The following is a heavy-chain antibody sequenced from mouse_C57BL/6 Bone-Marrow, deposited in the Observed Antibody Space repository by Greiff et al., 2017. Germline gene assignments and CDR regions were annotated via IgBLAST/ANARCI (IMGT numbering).Heavy chain of an antibody. CDR2: ISDGGSYT. CDR1: GFTFSSYA. J-gene: IGHJ2*01. V-gene: IGHV5-4*01. CDR3: ARDPSNYFDY. Sequence: EVQRVESGGGLVKPGGSLKLSCAASGFTFSSYAMSWVRQTPEKRLEWVATISDGGSYTDYPDNVKGRFTISRDNAKNNLYLQLSHLKSEDTAMYYCARDPSNYFDYWGQGTTLTVSS.